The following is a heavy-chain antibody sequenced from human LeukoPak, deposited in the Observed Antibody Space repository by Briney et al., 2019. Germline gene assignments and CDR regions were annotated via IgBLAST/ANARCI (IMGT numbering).Heavy chain of an antibody. J-gene: IGHJ2*01. CDR3: ARTTALVGATNWYFDL. CDR1: GFTFSSYS. CDR2: ISSSSSYI. V-gene: IGHV3-21*01. Sequence: RGSLRLSCAASGFTFSSYSMNWVRQAPGKGLEWVSSISSSSSYIYYADSVKGRFTISRDDAKNSLYLQMNSLRAEDTAVYYCARTTALVGATNWYFDLWGRGTLVTVSS. D-gene: IGHD1-26*01.